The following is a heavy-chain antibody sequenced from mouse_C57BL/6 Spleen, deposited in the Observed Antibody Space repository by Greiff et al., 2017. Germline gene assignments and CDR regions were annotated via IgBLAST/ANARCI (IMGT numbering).Heavy chain of an antibody. V-gene: IGHV1-64*01. D-gene: IGHD1-1*01. CDR2: IHPNSGST. CDR1: GYTFTSYW. J-gene: IGHJ4*01. Sequence: QVQLQQPGAELVKPGASVKLSCKASGYTFTSYWMHWVKQRPGQGLEWIGMIHPNSGSTNYNEKFKSKATLTVDKSSSTAYMHLSSLTSEDSAVYYCARDYYGSRGDYYAMDYWGQGTSVTVSS. CDR3: ARDYYGSRGDYYAMDY.